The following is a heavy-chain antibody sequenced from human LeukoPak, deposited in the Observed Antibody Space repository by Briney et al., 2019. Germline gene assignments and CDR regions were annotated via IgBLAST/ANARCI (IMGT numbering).Heavy chain of an antibody. J-gene: IGHJ4*02. V-gene: IGHV3-48*02. CDR1: GFTFSTYS. CDR3: ARDYYDSSDFYGLDY. Sequence: GGSLRLSCAASGFTFSTYSMNWVRQAPGKGLEWVSYISSGGSTKYYSDSVKGRFTISRDNAKNSLHLQVNSLRDEDTAVYYCARDYYDSSDFYGLDYWGQGTLVTISS. CDR2: ISSGGSTK. D-gene: IGHD3-22*01.